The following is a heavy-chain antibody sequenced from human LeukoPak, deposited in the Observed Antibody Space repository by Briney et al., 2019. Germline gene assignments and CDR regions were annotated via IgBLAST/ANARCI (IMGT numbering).Heavy chain of an antibody. CDR1: GYTLTELS. V-gene: IGHV1-24*01. Sequence: ASVKVSCKVSGYTLTELSMHWVRQAPGKGLEWMGGFDPEDGETIYAQKFQGRVTMTEDTSTDTAYMELSSLRSEDTAVYYCATPVASYSSWYDFDYWGQGTLVTVSS. J-gene: IGHJ4*02. D-gene: IGHD6-13*01. CDR3: ATPVASYSSWYDFDY. CDR2: FDPEDGET.